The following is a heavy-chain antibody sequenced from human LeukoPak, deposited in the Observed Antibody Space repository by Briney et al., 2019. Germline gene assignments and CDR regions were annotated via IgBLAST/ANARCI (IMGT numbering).Heavy chain of an antibody. Sequence: PSETLSLTCTVSGGSISSSSYYWGWIRQPPGKGLEWIGSIYYSGSTYYNPSLKSRVTISVDTSKNQFSLKLSSVTAADTAVYYCARLGTYYDFWSGSEYYYYYYMDVWGKGTTVTVSS. CDR2: IYYSGST. CDR1: GGSISSSSYY. D-gene: IGHD3-3*01. J-gene: IGHJ6*03. V-gene: IGHV4-39*01. CDR3: ARLGTYYDFWSGSEYYYYYYMDV.